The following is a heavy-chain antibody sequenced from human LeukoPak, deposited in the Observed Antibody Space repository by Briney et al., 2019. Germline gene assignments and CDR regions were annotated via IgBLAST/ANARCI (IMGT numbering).Heavy chain of an antibody. CDR1: GESISGFY. V-gene: IGHV4-59*08. CDR2: IYYSGST. CDR3: ARGTLTNDAFDI. D-gene: IGHD4/OR15-4a*01. Sequence: ASETLSLTCTVSGESISGFYWNWIRQPPGKGLEWIGYIYYSGSTNYNPSLKSRVTISVDTSKNQFSLKLSSVTAADTAVYYCARGTLTNDAFDIWGQGTMVTVSS. J-gene: IGHJ3*02.